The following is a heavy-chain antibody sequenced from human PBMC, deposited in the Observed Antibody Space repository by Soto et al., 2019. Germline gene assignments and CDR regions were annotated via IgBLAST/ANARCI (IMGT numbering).Heavy chain of an antibody. CDR3: ASGGGYCSTTGGLYWYLDL. CDR2: INHSGST. Sequence: QVQLQESGPGLVEPSGTLSLTCAVSSGSISTNSWWSWVRQPPGRGLEWIGEINHSGSTNYNPTLKSRDSTTVANTKNKCPMKLNSVTAADTAVYYCASGGGYCSTTGGLYWYLDLGGRGTLVSVSS. CDR1: SGSISTNSW. J-gene: IGHJ2*01. D-gene: IGHD2-2*03. V-gene: IGHV4-4*02.